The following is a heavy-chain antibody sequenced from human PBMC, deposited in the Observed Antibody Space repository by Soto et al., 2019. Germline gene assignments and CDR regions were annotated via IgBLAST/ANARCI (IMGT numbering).Heavy chain of an antibody. CDR3: ARTPAWIQLWPSPPAYYYYGMDV. Sequence: SETLCLTCAVSGGSISSGGDSWSWIRQPPGKGLEWIGYIYHSGSTYYNPSLKSRVTISVDRSKNQFSLKLSSVTAADTAVYYCARTPAWIQLWPSPPAYYYYGMDVWGQGTTVTVSS. CDR2: IYHSGST. V-gene: IGHV4-30-2*01. J-gene: IGHJ6*02. D-gene: IGHD5-18*01. CDR1: GGSISSGGDS.